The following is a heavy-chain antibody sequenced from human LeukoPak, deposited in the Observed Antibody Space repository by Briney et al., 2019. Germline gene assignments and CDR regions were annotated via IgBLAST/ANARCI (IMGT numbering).Heavy chain of an antibody. D-gene: IGHD2-2*01. CDR2: ISGSGGST. Sequence: PGGSLRLSCAASGFTFSSYAMSWVRQAPGKGLEWVSAISGSGGSTYYADSVKGRFTISRDNSKNTLYLQMNSLRAEDTAVYYCAKVARVKHQLPLYYFDYWGQGTLVTVSS. V-gene: IGHV3-23*01. J-gene: IGHJ4*02. CDR3: AKVARVKHQLPLYYFDY. CDR1: GFTFSSYA.